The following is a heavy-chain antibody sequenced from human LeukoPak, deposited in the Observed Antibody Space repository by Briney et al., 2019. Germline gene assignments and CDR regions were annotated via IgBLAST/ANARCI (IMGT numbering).Heavy chain of an antibody. CDR1: GFTFSSYA. Sequence: HPGGSLRLSCAASGFTFSSYAMHWVRQAPGKGLEWVAVISYDGSNKYYADSVKGRFTISRDNSKNTLYLQMNSLRAEDTAVYYCANRQGMNSGYDPLFDYWGQGTLVTVSS. CDR2: ISYDGSNK. J-gene: IGHJ4*02. CDR3: ANRQGMNSGYDPLFDY. D-gene: IGHD5-12*01. V-gene: IGHV3-30-3*01.